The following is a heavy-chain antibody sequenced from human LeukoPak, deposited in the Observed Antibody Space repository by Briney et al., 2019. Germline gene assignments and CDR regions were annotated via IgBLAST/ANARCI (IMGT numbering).Heavy chain of an antibody. V-gene: IGHV3-74*01. CDR3: ARDRQYDMDV. Sequence: QPGGSLRLSCAASGFTFSSYWMHWARQAPGKGLVWVSHINSDGSSTSYADSVKGRFTISRDNAKNTVYLQMNSLRVEDTAVYYCARDRQYDMDVWGQGTTVTVSS. J-gene: IGHJ6*02. CDR1: GFTFSSYW. CDR2: INSDGSST.